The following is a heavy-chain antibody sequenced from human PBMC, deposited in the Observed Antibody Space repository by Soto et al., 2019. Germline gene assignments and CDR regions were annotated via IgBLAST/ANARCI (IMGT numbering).Heavy chain of an antibody. D-gene: IGHD3-22*01. CDR3: ARGSGYYYWYEY. J-gene: IGHJ4*02. V-gene: IGHV4-34*01. CDR2: INHSGRT. CDR1: GGSFSGYY. Sequence: PSETLSLTCAVYGGSFSGYYWSWFRQPPGKGLEWIGQINHSGRTNYNPSLKSRVTISVDTSKNQFSLKLSSVTAADTAVYYCARGSGYYYWYEYWGQVTLVTVS.